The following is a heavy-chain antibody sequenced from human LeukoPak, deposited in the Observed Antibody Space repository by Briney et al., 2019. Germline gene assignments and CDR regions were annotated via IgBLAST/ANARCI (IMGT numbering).Heavy chain of an antibody. D-gene: IGHD4-11*01. Sequence: ASVKVSCKASGGTFSSYAISWVRQAPGQGLEWMGRIIPILGIANYAQKFQGRVTITADKSTSTAYMELSSLRSEDTAVYYCARGTETFMTTVTRYYYYYMDVWGKGTTVTVSS. CDR1: GGTFSSYA. V-gene: IGHV1-69*04. CDR2: IIPILGIA. CDR3: ARGTETFMTTVTRYYYYYMDV. J-gene: IGHJ6*03.